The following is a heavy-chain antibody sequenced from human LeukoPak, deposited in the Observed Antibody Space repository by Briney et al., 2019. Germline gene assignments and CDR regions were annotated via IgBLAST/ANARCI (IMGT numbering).Heavy chain of an antibody. CDR1: GFTFSSYE. D-gene: IGHD2-15*01. V-gene: IGHV3-48*03. CDR3: ARDLCSGGRCHAGDY. CDR2: ISSSGSTI. J-gene: IGHJ4*02. Sequence: GGSLRLSCAASGFTFSSYEMNWVRQTPGKGLEWVSYISSSGSTIYYADSVKGRFTISRDNAKNSLYLQMNSLRAEDTAVYYCARDLCSGGRCHAGDYWGQGTLVVVSA.